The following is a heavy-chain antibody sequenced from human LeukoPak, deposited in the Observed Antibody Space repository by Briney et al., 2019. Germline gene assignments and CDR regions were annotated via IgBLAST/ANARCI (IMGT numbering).Heavy chain of an antibody. CDR2: IIPMSGTV. CDR3: ARASGSVKSPLDY. Sequence: ASVKVSCKASGGTSSRFAISWLRQAPGQGLEWMGGIIPMSGTVNYAQNFQGRVTIAADESTSTAYMELSSLTSEDTAVYYCARASGSVKSPLDYWGQGTLVTVSS. J-gene: IGHJ4*02. CDR1: GGTSSRFA. D-gene: IGHD2-8*02. V-gene: IGHV1-69*13.